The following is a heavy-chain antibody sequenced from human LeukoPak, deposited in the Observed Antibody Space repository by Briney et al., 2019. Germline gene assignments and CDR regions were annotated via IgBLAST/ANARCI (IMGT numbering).Heavy chain of an antibody. CDR2: ISGSGGST. CDR1: GFTFSSYG. Sequence: PGGSLRLSCAASGFTFSSYGMSWVRQAPGKGLEWVSAISGSGGSTYYADSVKGRFTISRDNSKNTLYLQMNSLRAEDTAVYYCAKEGSPYYYGSGSYYNHGRYFDYWGQGTLVTVSS. J-gene: IGHJ4*02. V-gene: IGHV3-23*01. D-gene: IGHD3-10*01. CDR3: AKEGSPYYYGSGSYYNHGRYFDY.